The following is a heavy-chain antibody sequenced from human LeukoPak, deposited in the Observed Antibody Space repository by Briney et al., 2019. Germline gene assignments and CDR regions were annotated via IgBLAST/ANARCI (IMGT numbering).Heavy chain of an antibody. CDR3: TRAVGMTTVTRIDY. Sequence: GGSLRLSCTASGFTFGDYAMSWVRQAPGKGLEWVGFIRSKAYGGTTEYAASVKGRFTISRDDSKSIAYLQMNSLKTEDTAMYYCTRAVGMTTVTRIDYWGQGTLVTVSS. CDR1: GFTFGDYA. J-gene: IGHJ4*02. D-gene: IGHD4-17*01. V-gene: IGHV3-49*04. CDR2: IRSKAYGGTT.